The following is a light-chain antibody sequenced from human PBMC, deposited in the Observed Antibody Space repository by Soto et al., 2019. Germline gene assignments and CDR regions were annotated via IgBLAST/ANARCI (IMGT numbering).Light chain of an antibody. CDR3: CSYAGSNSVL. CDR1: SSDVWGSTL. J-gene: IGLJ2*01. V-gene: IGLV2-23*01. Sequence: QSALTQPASVSGSPGQSITISCTGTSSDVWGSTLVSCFQHLPGKAPKLMIYEDNTRPSGVSARFSGSKSGNTASLTISWLQAEDEADYYLCSYAGSNSVLVGGGTKLTVL. CDR2: EDN.